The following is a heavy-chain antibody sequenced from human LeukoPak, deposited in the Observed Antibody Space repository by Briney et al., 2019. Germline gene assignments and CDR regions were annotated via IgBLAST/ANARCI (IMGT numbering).Heavy chain of an antibody. Sequence: ASVKVSCKASGYTFTGYYMHWVRQAPGQGLEWMGWINPNSGGTNYAQKFQGWVTMTRDTSISTAYMELSRLRSDDTAVYYCAIGLGGYSGYVIVYWGQGTLVTVSS. CDR3: AIGLGGYSGYVIVY. CDR1: GYTFTGYY. CDR2: INPNSGGT. D-gene: IGHD5-12*01. J-gene: IGHJ4*02. V-gene: IGHV1-2*04.